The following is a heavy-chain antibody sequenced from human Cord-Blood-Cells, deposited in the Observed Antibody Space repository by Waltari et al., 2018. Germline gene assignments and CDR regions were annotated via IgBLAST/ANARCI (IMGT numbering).Heavy chain of an antibody. V-gene: IGHV3-74*01. CDR3: ARDLSGADDY. Sequence: EVQLVESGGGLVQPGGSLRLSCAASGFTFSSYWMHWVRQAPGKGLVWVSRTNEYGSIINHADSVKGRFTISRDNAKKTLYLQMNNLRAEDTAVYYCARDLSGADDYWGREPWSPSPQ. CDR1: GFTFSSYW. CDR2: TNEYGSII. J-gene: IGHJ4*02. D-gene: IGHD7-27*01.